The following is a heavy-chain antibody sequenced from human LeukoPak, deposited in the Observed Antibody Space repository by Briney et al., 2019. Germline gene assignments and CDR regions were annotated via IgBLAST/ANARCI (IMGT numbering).Heavy chain of an antibody. Sequence: PSETLSLTCTVSGGSVSSGGYYWSWIRQHPGKGLEWIGYIYYSGNTYYNPSLESRLTISLETSTNQFSLKLGSVTAADTAVYYCATTGYYYYVDVWGKGTTVTVSS. CDR2: IYYSGNT. D-gene: IGHD2-8*02. V-gene: IGHV4-31*03. CDR3: ATTGYYYYVDV. J-gene: IGHJ6*03. CDR1: GGSVSSGGYY.